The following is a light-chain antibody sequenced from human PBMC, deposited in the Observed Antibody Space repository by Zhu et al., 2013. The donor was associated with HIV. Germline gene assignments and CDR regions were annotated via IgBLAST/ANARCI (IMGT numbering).Light chain of an antibody. V-gene: IGKV3-20*01. CDR2: GAS. J-gene: IGKJ1*01. CDR1: QSVSSSS. Sequence: EIVLTQSPATLILSPGETATLSCRASQSVSSSSLAWYQQKPGQAPRLLIYGASSRATGISDRFSGSGSGTDFTLTISRLEPGDFAVYYCQHYGQSLWTFGQGTKVEIK. CDR3: QHYGQSLWT.